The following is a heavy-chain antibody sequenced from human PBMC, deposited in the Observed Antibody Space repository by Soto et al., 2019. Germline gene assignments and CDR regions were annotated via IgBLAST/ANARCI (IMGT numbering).Heavy chain of an antibody. Sequence: GGSLRLSCAASGFTFDDYTMHWVRQAPGKGLEWVSLISWDGGSTYYADSVKGRFTISRDNSKNSLYLQMNSLRTGDTALYYCAKERAARYYYYGMDVWGQGTTVTVSS. V-gene: IGHV3-43*01. CDR1: GFTFDDYT. J-gene: IGHJ6*02. CDR2: ISWDGGST. D-gene: IGHD6-6*01. CDR3: AKERAARYYYYGMDV.